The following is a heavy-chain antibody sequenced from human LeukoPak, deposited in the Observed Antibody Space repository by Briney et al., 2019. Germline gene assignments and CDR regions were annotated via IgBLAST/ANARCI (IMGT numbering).Heavy chain of an antibody. CDR3: ARRRGYNYGDDAFDI. V-gene: IGHV4-38-2*01. J-gene: IGHJ3*02. D-gene: IGHD5-24*01. CDR1: GYSISSGYY. Sequence: PSETLSLTCAVSGYSISSGYYWGWIRQPPGNGLEWIGSIYHSGSTYYNPSLKSRVTISVDTSKNQFSLKLSSVTAADTAVYYCARRRGYNYGDDAFDIWGQGTMVTVSS. CDR2: IYHSGST.